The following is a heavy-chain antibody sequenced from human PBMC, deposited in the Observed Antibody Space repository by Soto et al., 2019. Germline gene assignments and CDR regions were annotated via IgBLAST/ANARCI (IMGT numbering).Heavy chain of an antibody. CDR3: AESGSSARSYYYYYGMDV. CDR1: GGSFSGYY. J-gene: IGHJ6*02. CDR2: INHSGST. Sequence: PSETLSLTCAVYGGSFSGYYWSWIRQPPGKGLEWIGEINHSGSTNYNPSLKSRVTISVDTSKNQFSLKLSFVTAADTAVYYCAESGSSARSYYYYYGMDVWGQGTTVTVSS. V-gene: IGHV4-34*01. D-gene: IGHD1-26*01.